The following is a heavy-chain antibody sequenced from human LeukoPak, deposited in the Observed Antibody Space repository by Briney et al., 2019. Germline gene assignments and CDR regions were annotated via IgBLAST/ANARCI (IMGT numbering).Heavy chain of an antibody. CDR1: GGTLSDYV. CDR3: ATSAIMTGFDY. D-gene: IGHD3-9*01. CDR2: ISPMSHKT. Sequence: SVKVSCKASGGTLSDYVISWGRQAPGQGLERMGGISPMSHKTNYAQKFQGRVAITADDSTSTAYLELRSLRSEDTAVYYCATSAIMTGFDYWGQGNLVTVSS. V-gene: IGHV1-69*13. J-gene: IGHJ4*02.